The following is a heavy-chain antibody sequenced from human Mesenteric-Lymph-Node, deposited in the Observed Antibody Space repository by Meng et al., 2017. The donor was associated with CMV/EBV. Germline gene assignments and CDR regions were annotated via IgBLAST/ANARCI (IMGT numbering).Heavy chain of an antibody. J-gene: IGHJ6*02. D-gene: IGHD5-18*01. CDR1: GFTFSSYA. CDR2: ISYDGSNK. V-gene: IGHV3-30*04. Sequence: GESLKISCAASGFTFSSYAMHWVRQAPGKGLEWVAVISYDGSNKYYADSVKGRFTISRDNSKNTLYLQMNSLRAEDTAVYFCARDRRLYSYGSGVYYHYGMDVWGQGTTVTVSS. CDR3: ARDRRLYSYGSGVYYHYGMDV.